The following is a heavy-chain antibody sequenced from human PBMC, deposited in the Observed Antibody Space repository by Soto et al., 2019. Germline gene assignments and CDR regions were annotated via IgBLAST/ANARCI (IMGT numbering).Heavy chain of an antibody. Sequence: ASVKVSCKASGYTFTSYYMHWVRQAPGQGLEWMGIINPSGGSTSYAQKFQGRVTMTRDTSTSTVYMELSSLRSEDTAVYYCGRAIRRNWFDPWGQGTLVTVSS. CDR1: GYTFTSYY. J-gene: IGHJ5*02. V-gene: IGHV1-46*01. D-gene: IGHD3-3*02. CDR2: INPSGGST. CDR3: GRAIRRNWFDP.